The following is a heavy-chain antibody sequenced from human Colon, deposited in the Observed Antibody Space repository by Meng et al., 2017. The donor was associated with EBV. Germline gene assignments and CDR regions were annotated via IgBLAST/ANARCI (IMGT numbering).Heavy chain of an antibody. Sequence: HVPLQDPGPGLGKPSGPLSLTCAVSGDSISNNWWSWVCQPPGKGLEWIGEIYHSGTTNYNPSLRSRVTISVDKSKNQFSLQLTSVTAADTAVYYCARNGDYNPGLYWGQGTLVTVSS. V-gene: IGHV4-4*02. CDR2: IYHSGTT. CDR3: ARNGDYNPGLY. CDR1: GDSISNNW. J-gene: IGHJ4*02. D-gene: IGHD4-17*01.